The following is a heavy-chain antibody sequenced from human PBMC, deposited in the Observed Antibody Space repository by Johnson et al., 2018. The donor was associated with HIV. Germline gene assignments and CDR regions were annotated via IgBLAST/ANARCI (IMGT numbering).Heavy chain of an antibody. V-gene: IGHV3-13*01. CDR3: ARRDSGSLSFDI. Sequence: VQLVESGGGVVQPGRSLRLSCAASGFTFSRYDMHWVRQATGKGLEWVSNIGVAGDTYYPGSVKGRFTISRDNSKNSLYLQMTSLRAEDTALYYCARRDSGSLSFDIWGQGTMVTVSS. CDR1: GFTFSRYD. D-gene: IGHD1-26*01. CDR2: IGVAGDT. J-gene: IGHJ3*02.